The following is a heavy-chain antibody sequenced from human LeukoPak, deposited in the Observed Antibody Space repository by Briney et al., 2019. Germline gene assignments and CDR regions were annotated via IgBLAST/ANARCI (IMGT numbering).Heavy chain of an antibody. CDR1: GFTFSSYG. V-gene: IGHV3-30*03. D-gene: IGHD2-15*01. CDR3: ATLEDDYGDY. Sequence: GGSLRLSCAASGFTFSSYGMHWVRQAPGKGLEWVAVISYDGSNKYYADSVKGRFTISRDDSENTLYLQMNTLRVEDTAVYYCATLEDDYGDYWGQGTLVTVSS. CDR2: ISYDGSNK. J-gene: IGHJ4*02.